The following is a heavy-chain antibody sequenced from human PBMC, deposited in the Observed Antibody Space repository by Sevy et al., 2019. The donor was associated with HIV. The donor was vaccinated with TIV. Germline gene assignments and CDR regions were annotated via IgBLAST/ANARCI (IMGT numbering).Heavy chain of an antibody. Sequence: GGSLRLSCVASGFTFSSYWMSWVRQAPGKGLEWVANIKQDGSEKYYVDSVKGRFTISRDNAKNSLYLQMNSLRAEDTAVYYCAREMMNTAMDPGFDYWGQGTLVTVSS. D-gene: IGHD5-18*01. CDR1: GFTFSSYW. J-gene: IGHJ4*02. V-gene: IGHV3-7*03. CDR2: IKQDGSEK. CDR3: AREMMNTAMDPGFDY.